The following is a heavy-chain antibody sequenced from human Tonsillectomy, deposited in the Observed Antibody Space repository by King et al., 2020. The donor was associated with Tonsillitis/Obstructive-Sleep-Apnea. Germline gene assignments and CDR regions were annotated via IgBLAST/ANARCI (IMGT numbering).Heavy chain of an antibody. CDR2: INHSGST. CDR3: AREYFYHSSGYSDH. V-gene: IGHV4-34*01. J-gene: IGHJ4*02. D-gene: IGHD3-22*01. Sequence: VQLPQWGAGLLKPSETLSLTCAVYGGSFSGYYWSWIRQPPGKGLEWIGEINHSGSTNYNPSLKSRVTISLDTSKNQFSLNLSSVTAADTAVYYCAREYFYHSSGYSDHWGQGTLVTVSS. CDR1: GGSFSGYY.